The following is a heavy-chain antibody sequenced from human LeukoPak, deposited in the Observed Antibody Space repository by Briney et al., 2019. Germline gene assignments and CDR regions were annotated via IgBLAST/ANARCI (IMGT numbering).Heavy chain of an antibody. CDR2: ISAYNGNT. J-gene: IGHJ4*02. CDR3: ASVRYFGWLSRGYYFDY. CDR1: GYTFTSYG. V-gene: IGHV1-18*01. D-gene: IGHD3-9*01. Sequence: ASVKVSCKASGYTFTSYGISWVRQAPGQGLEWMGWISAYNGNTNYAQKLQGRVTMTTDTSTSTAYMELRSLRSDDTAVYYCASVRYFGWLSRGYYFDYWGQGTLVTVSS.